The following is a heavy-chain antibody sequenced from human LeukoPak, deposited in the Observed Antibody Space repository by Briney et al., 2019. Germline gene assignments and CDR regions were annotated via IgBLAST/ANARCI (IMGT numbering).Heavy chain of an antibody. D-gene: IGHD1-1*01. CDR2: ISHDGSIQ. J-gene: IGHJ4*02. CDR3: AGDYLRAAYNFDY. CDR1: GFSFSSYS. V-gene: IGHV3-30*01. Sequence: GGSLRLSCAASGFSFSSYSMHWVRQAPGKGLEWVAVISHDGSIQYYPDSVKGRFTISRDNSKNTLYLQMNSLTVEDTAVYYCAGDYLRAAYNFDYWGLGTLVTVSS.